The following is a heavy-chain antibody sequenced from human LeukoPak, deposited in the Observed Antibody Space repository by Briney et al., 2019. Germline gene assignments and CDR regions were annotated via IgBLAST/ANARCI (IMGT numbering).Heavy chain of an antibody. CDR3: AKMDYGGNPFDY. Sequence: GSLRLSCAASGFIFSRYAMGWVRQPPGKGLEWVSTISGSGGTTYYADSVKGRFTISRDSSKNTLYLQMNSLRAEDTAVYYCAKMDYGGNPFDYWGQGTLVTVSS. CDR1: GFIFSRYA. D-gene: IGHD4-23*01. CDR2: ISGSGGTT. J-gene: IGHJ4*02. V-gene: IGHV3-23*01.